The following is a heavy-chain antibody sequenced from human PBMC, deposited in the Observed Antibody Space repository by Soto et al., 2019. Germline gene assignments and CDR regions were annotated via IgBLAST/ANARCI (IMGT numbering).Heavy chain of an antibody. D-gene: IGHD2-2*01. J-gene: IGHJ6*02. V-gene: IGHV1-2*04. CDR2: INPNSGGT. Sequence: ASVKVSCKASGYTFTGYYMHWVRQAPGQGLDWMGWINPNSGGTNYAQKFQGWVTMTRDTSISTAYIELSRLRSDDPAVYYCATSTPRAAISYYGVDVWGQGTTVTVSS. CDR1: GYTFTGYY. CDR3: ATSTPRAAISYYGVDV.